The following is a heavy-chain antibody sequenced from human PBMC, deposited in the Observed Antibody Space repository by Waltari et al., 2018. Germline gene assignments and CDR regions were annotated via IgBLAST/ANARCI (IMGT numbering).Heavy chain of an antibody. D-gene: IGHD3-10*01. CDR1: GGSISSGRYY. CDR2: IYTSGST. J-gene: IGHJ4*02. V-gene: IGHV4-61*02. Sequence: QVQLQESGPGLVKPSQTLSLTCTVFGGSISSGRYYWSWIRQPAGRGLEWIGHIYTSGSTNYNPSLKSRVAISIDTSKNQFSLKLSSVTAADTAVYYCARGLLWFGELKNFDYWGQGTLVTVSS. CDR3: ARGLLWFGELKNFDY.